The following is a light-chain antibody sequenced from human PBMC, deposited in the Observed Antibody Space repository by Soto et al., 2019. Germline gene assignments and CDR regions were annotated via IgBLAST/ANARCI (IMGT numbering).Light chain of an antibody. Sequence: QSVLTQPASVSGSPGQSITISCTGTSSDIGNYDFVSWYQQVPGTAPKAMIYDVSSRPSGVSNRFSGSKSGNTASLTISGLQAEDEDYYYCSSYTTSTSFILFGGGTKLTVL. V-gene: IGLV2-14*03. CDR2: DVS. CDR1: SSDIGNYDF. J-gene: IGLJ2*01. CDR3: SSYTTSTSFIL.